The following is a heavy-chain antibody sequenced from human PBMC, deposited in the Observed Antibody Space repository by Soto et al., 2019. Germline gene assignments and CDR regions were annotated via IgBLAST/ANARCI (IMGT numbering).Heavy chain of an antibody. CDR1: GGSISSSSYY. CDR3: ARFPNYDILTGYPRVWFDP. Sequence: QLPLQESGPGLVKPSETLSLTCTVSGGSISSSSYYWGWIRQPPGKGLEWIGSIYYSGSTYYNPSLKSRVTISVDTSKNQFSLKLSSVTAADTAVYYCARFPNYDILTGYPRVWFDPWGQGTLVTVSS. CDR2: IYYSGST. D-gene: IGHD3-9*01. V-gene: IGHV4-39*01. J-gene: IGHJ5*02.